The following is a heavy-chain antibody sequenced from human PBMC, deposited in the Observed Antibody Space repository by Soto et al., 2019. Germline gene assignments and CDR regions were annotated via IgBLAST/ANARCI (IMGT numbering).Heavy chain of an antibody. V-gene: IGHV4-31*03. J-gene: IGHJ3*02. D-gene: IGHD3-22*01. CDR3: ARGGYDDSSGYPGGAFDI. CDR1: GGSISSGGYY. Sequence: QVQLQESGPGLVKPSQTLSLTCTVSGGSISSGGYYWSWIRQHPGKGLEWIGYIYYSGSTYYNPSLKLRVTLAVDTTKNLCSLKVSSVTAADTAVYYCARGGYDDSSGYPGGAFDIWGQGTMVTVSS. CDR2: IYYSGST.